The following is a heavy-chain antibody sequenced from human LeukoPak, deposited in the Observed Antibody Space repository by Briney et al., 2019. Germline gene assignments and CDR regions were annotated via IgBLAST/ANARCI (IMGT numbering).Heavy chain of an antibody. V-gene: IGHV4-38-2*01. D-gene: IGHD5-18*01. CDR1: GNSISSGYY. CDR2: VYTTGNT. CDR3: VRLGGYPYGYSDY. Sequence: KPSETLSLTCAVSGNSISSGYYWGWIRQPPGKGLDWIGSVYTTGNTFYNPSLKSRVTISVDTSTNQFSLKLSSVTAADTAVYFCVRLGGYPYGYSDYWGQGTLVTVSS. J-gene: IGHJ4*02.